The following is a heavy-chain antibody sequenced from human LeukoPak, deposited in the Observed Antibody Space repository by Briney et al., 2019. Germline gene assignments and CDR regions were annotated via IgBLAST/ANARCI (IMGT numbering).Heavy chain of an antibody. CDR1: GFTFNNFA. Sequence: GRSLRLSCTVSGFTFNNFAMTWVRQPPGKGLEWVSTITTAGGNTYYADSVKGRFSIIRDNSKNTLFLQMNSLRAEDTAVYFCAKARSSWAGYFDHWGQGTLVTVSS. V-gene: IGHV3-23*01. CDR2: ITTAGGNT. CDR3: AKARSSWAGYFDH. D-gene: IGHD6-13*01. J-gene: IGHJ4*02.